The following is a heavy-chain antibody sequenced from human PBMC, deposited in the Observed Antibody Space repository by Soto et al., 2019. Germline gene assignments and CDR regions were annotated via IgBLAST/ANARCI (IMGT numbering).Heavy chain of an antibody. V-gene: IGHV5-51*01. CDR3: ARVIVPQLPPMGGMDV. CDR1: GYSFTHKW. Sequence: RGESLKISCQASGYSFTHKWIACVGQRPGKGLEWLGVIYPLDSYTKYSPSFEGQVTMSVDKSVKTASLLLNSLKASDTAIYFCARVIVPQLPPMGGMDVWGQATTLTVSS. CDR2: IYPLDSYT. D-gene: IGHD2-21*01. J-gene: IGHJ6*02.